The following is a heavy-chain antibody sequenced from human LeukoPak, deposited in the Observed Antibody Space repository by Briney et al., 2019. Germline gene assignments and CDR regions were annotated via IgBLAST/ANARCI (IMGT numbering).Heavy chain of an antibody. CDR2: MNPNSGNT. J-gene: IGHJ4*02. D-gene: IGHD3-22*01. CDR1: GYTFTSYD. CDR3: ARGVHYYDSSGYTILFDY. V-gene: IGHV1-8*01. Sequence: ASVKVSCKASGYTFTSYDINWVRQATGQGLEWVGWMNPNSGNTGYAQKFQGRVTMTRNTSISPAYMELSSLRSEDTAVYYCARGVHYYDSSGYTILFDYWGQGTLVTVSS.